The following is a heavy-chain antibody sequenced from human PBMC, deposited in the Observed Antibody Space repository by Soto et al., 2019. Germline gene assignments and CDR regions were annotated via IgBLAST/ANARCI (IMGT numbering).Heavy chain of an antibody. V-gene: IGHV4-59*08. D-gene: IGHD3-10*01. CDR2: IHHSGST. Sequence: SETLSLTCTVSGGSISSFYWSWIRQPPGKGLEWIGYIHHSGSTNYNPSLKSQVTMSVDTSKNQFSLKLNSVTAADTAVYYCARQRLSGDYYFMDVWGKGTTVTVSS. CDR1: GGSISSFY. CDR3: ARQRLSGDYYFMDV. J-gene: IGHJ6*03.